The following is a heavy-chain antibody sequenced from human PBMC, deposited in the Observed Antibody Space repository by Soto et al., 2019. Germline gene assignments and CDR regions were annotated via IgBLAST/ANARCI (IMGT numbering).Heavy chain of an antibody. Sequence: GGSLRLSCAASGFTFDDYAMHWVRQAPGKGLEWVSGISWNSGSIGYADSVKGRFTISRDNAKNSLYLQMNSLRAEDTALYYCAKVLEPLPAKDAFDIWGQGTMVTVSS. CDR3: AKVLEPLPAKDAFDI. CDR2: ISWNSGSI. J-gene: IGHJ3*02. V-gene: IGHV3-9*01. CDR1: GFTFDDYA.